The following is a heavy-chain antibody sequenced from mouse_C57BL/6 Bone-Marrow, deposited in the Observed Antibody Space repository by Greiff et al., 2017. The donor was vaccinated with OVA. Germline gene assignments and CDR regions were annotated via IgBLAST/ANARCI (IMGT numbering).Heavy chain of an antibody. V-gene: IGHV1-74*01. CDR3: ARKLDYGSSYEDY. CDR2: IHPSDSDT. CDR1: GYTFTSYW. J-gene: IGHJ2*01. Sequence: VQLQQPGAELVKPGASVKVSCKASGYTFTSYWMHWVKQRPGQGLEWIGRIHPSDSDTNYNQKFKGKSTLTVDKSSSTAYMQLSSLTSEDSAVYYCARKLDYGSSYEDYWGQGTTLTVSS. D-gene: IGHD1-1*01.